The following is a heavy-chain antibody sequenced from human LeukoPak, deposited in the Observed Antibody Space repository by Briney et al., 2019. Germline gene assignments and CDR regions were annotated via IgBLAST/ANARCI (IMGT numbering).Heavy chain of an antibody. D-gene: IGHD3-3*01. Sequence: SETLSLTCAVYGGSFSGYYWSWIRQPPGKGLEWIGEINHSGSTNYNPSLKSRVTISVDTSKNQFSLKLSSVTATDTAVYYCARGFGVLYYYYYYMDAWGKGTTVTVSS. V-gene: IGHV4-34*01. CDR2: INHSGST. CDR1: GGSFSGYY. CDR3: ARGFGVLYYYYYYMDA. J-gene: IGHJ6*03.